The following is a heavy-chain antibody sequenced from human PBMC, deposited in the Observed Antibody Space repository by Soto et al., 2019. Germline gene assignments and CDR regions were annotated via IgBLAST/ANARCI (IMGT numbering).Heavy chain of an antibody. D-gene: IGHD6-19*01. CDR3: ARDKRGYIAVAGMDAFDI. CDR1: GGSISSYY. Sequence: SETLSLTCTVSGGSISSYYWSWIRQPPGKGLKWIGYIYYSGSTNYNPSLKSRVTISVDTSKNQFSLKLSSVTAADTAVYYCARDKRGYIAVAGMDAFDIWGQGTMVTVSS. CDR2: IYYSGST. J-gene: IGHJ3*02. V-gene: IGHV4-59*01.